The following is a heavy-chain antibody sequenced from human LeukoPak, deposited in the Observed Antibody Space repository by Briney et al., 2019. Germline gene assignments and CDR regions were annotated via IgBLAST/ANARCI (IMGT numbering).Heavy chain of an antibody. V-gene: IGHV4-34*01. D-gene: IGHD3-10*01. CDR3: ARGPLYYYGSGSYLVYFDY. J-gene: IGHJ4*02. CDR1: GGSFSGYD. CDR2: INHSEST. Sequence: PSETLSLTCAVYGGSFSGYDWSWIRQPPGKGLEWIGEINHSESTNYNPSLKSRVTISVDTSKNQFSLKLSSVTAADTAVYYCARGPLYYYGSGSYLVYFDYWGQGTLVTVSS.